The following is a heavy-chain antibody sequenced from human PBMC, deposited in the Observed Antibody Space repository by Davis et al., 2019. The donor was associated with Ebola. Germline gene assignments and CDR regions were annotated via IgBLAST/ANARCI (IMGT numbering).Heavy chain of an antibody. CDR2: ISSSSTYI. CDR1: GFSISNYM. D-gene: IGHD3-3*01. V-gene: IGHV3-21*04. CDR3: AKFRIQFLEWPYFDY. Sequence: GESLKISCEASGFSISNYMVDWVRQAPGKGLEWVSSISSSSTYIFYADSVKGRFTISRDNAKNSLYLQMNSLRAEDTGTYYCAKFRIQFLEWPYFDYWGQGTLVTVSS. J-gene: IGHJ4*02.